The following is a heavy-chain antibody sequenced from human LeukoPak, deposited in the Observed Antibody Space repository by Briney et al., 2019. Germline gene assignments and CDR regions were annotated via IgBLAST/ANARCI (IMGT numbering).Heavy chain of an antibody. CDR1: GYTFTSYY. CDR2: INPSGGST. D-gene: IGHD3-22*01. CDR3: ARGSGYYYDSSGYPQPRNAFDI. Sequence: ASVKVSCKASGYTFTSYYMHWVRQAPGQGLEWMGIINPSGGSTSYAQKFQGRVTMTRDMSTSTVYMELRSLRSEDTAVYYCARGSGYYYDSSGYPQPRNAFDIWGQGTMVTVSS. V-gene: IGHV1-46*01. J-gene: IGHJ3*02.